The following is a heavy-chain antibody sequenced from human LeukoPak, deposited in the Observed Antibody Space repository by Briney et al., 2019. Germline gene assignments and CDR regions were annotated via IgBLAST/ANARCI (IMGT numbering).Heavy chain of an antibody. CDR2: NSGSGGST. D-gene: IGHD3-9*01. V-gene: IGHV3-23*01. CDR1: GFTFSSYS. Sequence: PGGSLRLSRAASGFTFSSYSMNWVRQAPGKGLEWVSANSGSGGSTYYADSVKVRFTISRDNPKNTLYLQMNSLRAADTAVYYCAKDGQYYDILTGYHLNWFDPWGQGTLVTVSS. J-gene: IGHJ5*02. CDR3: AKDGQYYDILTGYHLNWFDP.